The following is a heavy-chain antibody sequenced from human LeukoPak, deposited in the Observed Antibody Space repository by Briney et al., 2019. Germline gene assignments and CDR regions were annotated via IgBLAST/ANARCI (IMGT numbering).Heavy chain of an antibody. Sequence: GGSLRLSCAASGFTFSNAWMNWVRQAPGKGLEWVGRIKSKTDGGTTDHAAPVKGRFTISRDDSKNTLYLQMNGLKTEDTAVYYCTTHYSYYYDSSGYRNLDYWGQGTLVTVSS. CDR3: TTHYSYYYDSSGYRNLDY. D-gene: IGHD3-22*01. CDR1: GFTFSNAW. J-gene: IGHJ4*02. V-gene: IGHV3-15*07. CDR2: IKSKTDGGTT.